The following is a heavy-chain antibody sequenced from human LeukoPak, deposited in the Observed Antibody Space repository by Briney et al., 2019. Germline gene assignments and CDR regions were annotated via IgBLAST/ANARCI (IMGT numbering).Heavy chain of an antibody. CDR3: ARTHTDSYYYYYYMDV. V-gene: IGHV1-2*02. CDR1: GYTFTGYY. Sequence: ASVKVSCKASGYTFTGYYIHWVRQAPGQGLEWXGXXNPNSGGTKYAQKFQGRVTVTRDTSISTVYMELSRLRSDDTAVYYCARTHTDSYYYYYYMDVWGKGTTVTVSS. D-gene: IGHD2-21*01. CDR2: XNPNSGGT. J-gene: IGHJ6*03.